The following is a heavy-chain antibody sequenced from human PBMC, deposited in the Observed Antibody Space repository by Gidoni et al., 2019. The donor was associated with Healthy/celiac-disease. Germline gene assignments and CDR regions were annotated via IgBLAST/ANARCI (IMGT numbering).Heavy chain of an antibody. CDR1: GGTFSSYA. Sequence: QVQLVQSGAEVKKPGSSVKVSCKASGGTFSSYAISWVRQAPGQGLEWMGGIIPIFGTANYAQKFQGRVTITADESTSTAYMELSSLRSEDTAVYYCAREIIVGATTSYYYYGMDVWGQGTTVTVSS. CDR3: AREIIVGATTSYYYYGMDV. D-gene: IGHD1-26*01. V-gene: IGHV1-69*01. CDR2: IIPIFGTA. J-gene: IGHJ6*02.